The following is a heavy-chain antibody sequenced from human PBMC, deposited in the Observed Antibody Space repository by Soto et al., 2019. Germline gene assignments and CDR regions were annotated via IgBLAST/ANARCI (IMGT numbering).Heavy chain of an antibody. D-gene: IGHD3-3*02. Sequence: SETLSLTCTVSGGSISSGYCLSWIRQYPGKGLEWIGYIYDRGNTYYNPSHKSRVSISLDTSKSQVSLKLDSVTAADTAVYYCARDAPVALGVPNSMDFWGQGTMVTVSS. J-gene: IGHJ6*02. CDR3: ARDAPVALGVPNSMDF. CDR2: IYDRGNT. CDR1: GGSISSGYC. V-gene: IGHV4-31*03.